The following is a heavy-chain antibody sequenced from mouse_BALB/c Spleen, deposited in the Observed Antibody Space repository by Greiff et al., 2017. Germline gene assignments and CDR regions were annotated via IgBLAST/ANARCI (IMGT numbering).Heavy chain of an antibody. V-gene: IGHV1-4*02. CDR3: AREYYGSSYGAY. D-gene: IGHD1-1*01. J-gene: IGHJ3*01. Sequence: QVQLQQSAAELARPGASVKMSCKASGYTFTSYTMHWVKQRPGQGLEWIGYINPSSGYTEYNQKFKDKTTFTADKSSSTAYMQLSSLTSEDSAVYYCAREYYGSSYGAYWGQGTLVTVSA. CDR2: INPSSGYT. CDR1: GYTFTSYT.